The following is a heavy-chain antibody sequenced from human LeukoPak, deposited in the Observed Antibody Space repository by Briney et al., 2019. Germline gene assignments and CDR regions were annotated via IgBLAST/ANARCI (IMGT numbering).Heavy chain of an antibody. CDR2: IYYSGST. D-gene: IGHD4-17*01. CDR1: GGSISSYY. J-gene: IGHJ4*02. CDR3: ASLDTTVTLFDY. Sequence: SETLSLTCTVSGGSISSYYWSWIRQPPGKGLEWIGYIYYSGSTNYNPSLKSRVTISVDTSKNQFSLKLRSVTAADTAVYYCASLDTTVTLFDYWGQGTLATVSS. V-gene: IGHV4-59*08.